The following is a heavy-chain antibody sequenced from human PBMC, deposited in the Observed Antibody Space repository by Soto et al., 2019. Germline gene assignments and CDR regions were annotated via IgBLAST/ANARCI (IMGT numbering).Heavy chain of an antibody. D-gene: IGHD1-1*01. CDR2: ISYDGSNK. CDR3: AKGTEPPSYYYYGMDV. V-gene: IGHV3-30*18. CDR1: GFTFSSYG. Sequence: QVQLVESGGGVVQPGRSLRLSCAASGFTFSSYGMHWVRQAPGKGLEWVAVISYDGSNKYYADSVKGRFTISRDNSKNTLYLQMNSLRAEDTAVYYCAKGTEPPSYYYYGMDVWGQGPTVTVSS. J-gene: IGHJ6*02.